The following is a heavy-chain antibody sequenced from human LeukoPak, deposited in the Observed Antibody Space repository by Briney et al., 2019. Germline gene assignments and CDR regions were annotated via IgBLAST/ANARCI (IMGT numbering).Heavy chain of an antibody. CDR2: INPNSGGT. CDR3: ASFFSCSGGSCYTDLLPKPIYFDY. J-gene: IGHJ4*02. CDR1: GYTFTGYY. D-gene: IGHD2-15*01. Sequence: GASVKVSCKASGYTFTGYYMHWVRRAPGQGLEWMGRINPNSGGTNYAQKFQGRVTMTRDASISTAYMELSRLRSDDTAVYYCASFFSCSGGSCYTDLLPKPIYFDYWGQGTLVTVSS. V-gene: IGHV1-2*06.